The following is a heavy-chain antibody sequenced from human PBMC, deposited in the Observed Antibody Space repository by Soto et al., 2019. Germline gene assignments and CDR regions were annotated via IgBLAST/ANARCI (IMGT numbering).Heavy chain of an antibody. CDR2: IVVGSGNT. CDR1: GFTFTSSA. Sequence: GASVKVSCKASGFTFTSSAVQWVRQARGQRLEWIGWIVVGSGNTNYAQKFQERVTITRDMSTSTAYMELSSLRSEDTAVYYCAAVPDTVVTPNYFDYWGQGTLVTVSS. CDR3: AAVPDTVVTPNYFDY. J-gene: IGHJ4*02. D-gene: IGHD2-21*02. V-gene: IGHV1-58*01.